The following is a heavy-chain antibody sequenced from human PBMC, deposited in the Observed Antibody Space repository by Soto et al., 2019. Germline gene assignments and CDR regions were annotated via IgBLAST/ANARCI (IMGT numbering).Heavy chain of an antibody. J-gene: IGHJ4*02. V-gene: IGHV3-33*01. CDR1: GFTFSSYG. D-gene: IGHD1-1*01. CDR2: IWNDGTNK. Sequence: ESVGGVVQPGRSLRLSCAASGFTFSSYGFHWVRQAPGKGLGWVAVIWNDGTNKYYADSVKGRFTISRDNSKNTLYLQMNSLRGEDTAVYYCAGDSLETGTTSGDYWGQGTLVTVSS. CDR3: AGDSLETGTTSGDY.